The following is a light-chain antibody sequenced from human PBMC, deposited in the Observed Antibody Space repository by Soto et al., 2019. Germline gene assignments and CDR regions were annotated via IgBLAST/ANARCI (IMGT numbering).Light chain of an antibody. CDR1: NIGSKS. Sequence: SYELTQPPSVSVAPGKTARITCGGNNIGSKSVHWYQQKPGQAPVLVIYYDSDRPSGIPERFSGSNSGNTATLTISRVEAGDEDDYYCQVWDSSSDHPEVFGGGTKVTVL. J-gene: IGLJ2*01. V-gene: IGLV3-21*04. CDR3: QVWDSSSDHPEV. CDR2: YDS.